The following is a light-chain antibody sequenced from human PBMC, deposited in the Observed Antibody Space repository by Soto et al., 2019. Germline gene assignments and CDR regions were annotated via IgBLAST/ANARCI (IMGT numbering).Light chain of an antibody. V-gene: IGLV3-1*01. CDR2: QDS. J-gene: IGLJ2*01. Sequence: SYELTQPPSVSVSPGQTASITCSGDKLGDKYACWYQQKPGQSPVLVIYQDSKRPSGIPERFSGSNSWNTATLTISGTQAMDEADYYCPAWDSSTVVFGGGTKLTVL. CDR3: PAWDSSTVV. CDR1: KLGDKY.